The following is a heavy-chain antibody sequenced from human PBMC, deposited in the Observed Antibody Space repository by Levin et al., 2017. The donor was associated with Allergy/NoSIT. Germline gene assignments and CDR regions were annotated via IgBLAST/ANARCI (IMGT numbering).Heavy chain of an antibody. Sequence: PGESLKISCAASGFTFSSYAMHWVGQAPGKGLEWVAVISYDGRNQYYAGSVKGRFTISRDNSKNTLYLQMSSLRAEDTAVYYCARGHSGNYGPDFDYWGQGTLVTVSS. D-gene: IGHD1-26*01. CDR2: ISYDGRNQ. CDR1: GFTFSSYA. V-gene: IGHV3-30*04. CDR3: ARGHSGNYGPDFDY. J-gene: IGHJ4*02.